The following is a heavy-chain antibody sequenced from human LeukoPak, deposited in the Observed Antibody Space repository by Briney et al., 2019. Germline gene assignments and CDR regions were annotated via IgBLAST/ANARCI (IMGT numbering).Heavy chain of an antibody. Sequence: PGGSLRLSCAASGFSFNNYVMSWVRQAPGKGLEWVSAISGDGARTYYADSVKGRFTISRDNSKNTLDLRMNSLRAEDTAIYYCAKTVVVITFRFDSWGQGSLVTVSS. CDR1: GFSFNNYV. D-gene: IGHD2-21*01. V-gene: IGHV3-23*01. CDR3: AKTVVVITFRFDS. CDR2: ISGDGART. J-gene: IGHJ4*02.